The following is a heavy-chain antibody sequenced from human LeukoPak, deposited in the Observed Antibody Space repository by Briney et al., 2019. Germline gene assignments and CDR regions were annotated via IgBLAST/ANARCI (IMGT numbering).Heavy chain of an antibody. CDR3: ARDLPPLAAAGTYYYGMDV. Sequence: ASVKVSCKASGYTFTSYGISWVRHAPGQGLEWMGWISAYNGNTNYAQKLQGRVTMTTDTSTSTAYMELRSLRSDDTAVYYCARDLPPLAAAGTYYYGMDVWGQGTTVTVSS. CDR2: ISAYNGNT. CDR1: GYTFTSYG. J-gene: IGHJ6*02. V-gene: IGHV1-18*01. D-gene: IGHD6-13*01.